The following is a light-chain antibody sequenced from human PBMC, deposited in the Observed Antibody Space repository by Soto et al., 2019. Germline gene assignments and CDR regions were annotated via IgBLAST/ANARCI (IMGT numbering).Light chain of an antibody. V-gene: IGKV3-20*01. CDR3: QHYGSSWT. CDR1: QSVSSSY. CDR2: GAS. Sequence: EIVLTQSPGTLSLSPGERATLSCMASQSVSSSYLAWYQQKAGQAPRLLIYGASNRATGIPDMFSGSGSGTDFILTISRLEPEDFAVYYCQHYGSSWTFGQGTKVDIK. J-gene: IGKJ1*01.